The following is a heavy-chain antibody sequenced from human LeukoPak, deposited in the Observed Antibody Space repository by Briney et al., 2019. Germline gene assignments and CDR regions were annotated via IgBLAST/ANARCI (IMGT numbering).Heavy chain of an antibody. CDR2: ISGSGGST. CDR1: GFTFSSYA. V-gene: IGHV3-23*01. J-gene: IGHJ3*02. CDR3: AKLRIVGPNVEDAFDI. Sequence: GGSLRLSCAASGFTFSSYAMSWVRQAPGKGLEWVSAISGSGGSTYYADSVKGRFTISRDNSKNTLYLQMNSLRAEDTAVYYCAKLRIVGPNVEDAFDIWGQGTMVTVSS. D-gene: IGHD1-26*01.